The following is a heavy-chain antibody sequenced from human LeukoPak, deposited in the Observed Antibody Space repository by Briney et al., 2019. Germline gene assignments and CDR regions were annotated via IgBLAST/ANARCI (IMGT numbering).Heavy chain of an antibody. Sequence: GGSLRLSCAASEFSFGSYGMHWVRQAPGKGLEWVAVISYDGVTKYYTDSVKGRFTISRDNSKNTLYLQMSSLRAEDTAVYYCAEDPHAANFRYYFEYWGQGTPLTVSS. D-gene: IGHD2-15*01. CDR3: AEDPHAANFRYYFEY. CDR2: ISYDGVTK. V-gene: IGHV3-30*18. J-gene: IGHJ4*02. CDR1: EFSFGSYG.